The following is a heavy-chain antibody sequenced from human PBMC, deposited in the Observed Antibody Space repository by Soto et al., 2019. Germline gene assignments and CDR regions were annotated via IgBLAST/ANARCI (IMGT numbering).Heavy chain of an antibody. V-gene: IGHV1-18*01. J-gene: IGHJ5*02. D-gene: IGHD6-19*01. CDR2: ISAYNGTT. Sequence: GLVRVSYNASGGTLNSCATSWVRQAPGQGLGWMGWISAYNGTTNYAQKLQGRVTMTTDTSTSTAYMELRSLRSDDTAVYYCARESAVAALDPWGQGNLVPVSS. CDR3: ARESAVAALDP. CDR1: GGTLNSCA.